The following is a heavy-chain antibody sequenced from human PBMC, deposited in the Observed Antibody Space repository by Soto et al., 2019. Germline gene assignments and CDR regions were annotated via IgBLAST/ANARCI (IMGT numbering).Heavy chain of an antibody. CDR1: GGSISISNYQ. D-gene: IGHD3-22*01. V-gene: IGHV4-39*07. CDR2: IYYTGNT. Sequence: PSETLSLTCSVSGGSISISNYQWGWIRQPPGKELEWIASIYYTGNTYYNPSLKSRVTMSIDTSKNQFSLKLSSVTAADTAVYYCARFDYYDSSSYLDFGPKWGQGTLVTVSS. J-gene: IGHJ4*02. CDR3: ARFDYYDSSSYLDFGPK.